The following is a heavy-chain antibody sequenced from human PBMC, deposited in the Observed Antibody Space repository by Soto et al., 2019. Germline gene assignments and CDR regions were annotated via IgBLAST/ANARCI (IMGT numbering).Heavy chain of an antibody. CDR1: GFTFSSYG. CDR3: ARDRYCSSTSCYAGFWTCGMDV. V-gene: IGHV3-33*01. Sequence: GGSLRLSCAASGFTFSSYGMHWVRQAPGKGLEWVAVIWYDGSNKYYADSVKGRFTISRDNSKNTLYLQMNSLRAEDTAVYYCARDRYCSSTSCYAGFWTCGMDVWGQGTTVTVSS. J-gene: IGHJ6*02. D-gene: IGHD2-2*01. CDR2: IWYDGSNK.